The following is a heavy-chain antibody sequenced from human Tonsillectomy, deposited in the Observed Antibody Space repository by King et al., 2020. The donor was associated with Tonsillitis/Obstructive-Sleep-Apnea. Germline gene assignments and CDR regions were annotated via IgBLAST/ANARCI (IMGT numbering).Heavy chain of an antibody. CDR1: GYTFTSYD. J-gene: IGHJ6*03. CDR2: MNPNSGNT. V-gene: IGHV1-8*01. Sequence: QLVQSGAEVKKPGASVKVSCKASGYTFTSYDINWVRQATGQGLEWMGWMNPNSGNTGYAQKFQGRVTMTRNTSISTAYMELSSLRSADTAVYYCARAYYDSSGYYYGYYYYYMDVWGKGTTVTVSS. D-gene: IGHD3-22*01. CDR3: ARAYYDSSGYYYGYYYYYMDV.